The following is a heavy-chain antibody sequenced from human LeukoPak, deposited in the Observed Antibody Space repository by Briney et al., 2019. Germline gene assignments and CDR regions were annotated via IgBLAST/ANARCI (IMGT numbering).Heavy chain of an antibody. V-gene: IGHV3-7*01. CDR1: GYTLSSYW. D-gene: IGHD3-10*01. CDR2: IKQEGSQK. J-gene: IGHJ6*03. CDR3: ARVRKDIQSMVRGQNYYYYYMDV. Sequence: PGGSLRLSCAASGYTLSSYWMSWVRQTPGKGLEWVAHIKQEGSQKYYVHSVKDRFHIPRDNAKNSLYLQMNSLRAEDTAVYYCARVRKDIQSMVRGQNYYYYYMDVWGKGTTVTISS.